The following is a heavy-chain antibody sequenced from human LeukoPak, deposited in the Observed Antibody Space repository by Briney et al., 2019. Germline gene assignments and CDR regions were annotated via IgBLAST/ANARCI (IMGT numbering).Heavy chain of an antibody. Sequence: SETLSLTCTVSGGSISSYYCSWIRQPPGKGLEWIGYIYYSGSTNYNPSLKSRVTISVDTSKNQFSLKLSSVTAADTAVYYCARDNKELWFGELSGYYYYYMDVWGKGTTVTVSS. D-gene: IGHD3-10*01. CDR2: IYYSGST. CDR1: GGSISSYY. J-gene: IGHJ6*03. V-gene: IGHV4-59*01. CDR3: ARDNKELWFGELSGYYYYYMDV.